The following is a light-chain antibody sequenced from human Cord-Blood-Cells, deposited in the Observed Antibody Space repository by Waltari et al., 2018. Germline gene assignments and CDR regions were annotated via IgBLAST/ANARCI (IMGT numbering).Light chain of an antibody. CDR3: QQRSNWPPFT. V-gene: IGKV3-11*01. CDR1: KSGSSY. J-gene: IGKJ3*01. CDR2: DAS. Sequence: EIVLTQSPATLSLSPGERATLSCRASKSGSSYLAWYQQKPGQDPRLLIYDASNRATGIPARFSGSGSGTDFTLTISSLEPEDFAVYYGQQRSNWPPFTFGPGTKVDIK.